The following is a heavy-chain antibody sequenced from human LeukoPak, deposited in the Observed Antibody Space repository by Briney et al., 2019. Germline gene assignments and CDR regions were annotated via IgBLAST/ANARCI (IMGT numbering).Heavy chain of an antibody. CDR2: IYHSGST. CDR3: ARDSSPAALPYMDV. D-gene: IGHD2-2*01. J-gene: IGHJ6*03. Sequence: SETLSLTCAVSGYSISSGYHWDWIRQPPGKGLEWIGSIYHSGSTYYNPSLKSRVTISVDTSKNQFSLKLSSVTAADTAVYYCARDSSPAALPYMDVWGIGTTVIVSS. CDR1: GYSISSGYH. V-gene: IGHV4-38-2*02.